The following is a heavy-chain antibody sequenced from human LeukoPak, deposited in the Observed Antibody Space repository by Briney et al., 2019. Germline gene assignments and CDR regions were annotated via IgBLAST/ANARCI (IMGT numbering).Heavy chain of an antibody. CDR2: IRYDGSNK. V-gene: IGHV3-30*02. CDR1: GFTFSSYG. CDR3: ANQCGGGCSGDH. D-gene: IGHD2-21*02. J-gene: IGHJ4*02. Sequence: GGALRLSCAASGFTFSSYGMHWVRQAPGKGLEWVTFIRYDGSNKYFADSVKGRFTISRDNSKNTLFLQMNSLGAEDSAVYYCANQCGGGCSGDHWGQGTLVTVSS.